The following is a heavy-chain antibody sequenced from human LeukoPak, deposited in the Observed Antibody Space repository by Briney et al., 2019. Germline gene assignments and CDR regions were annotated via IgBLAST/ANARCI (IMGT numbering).Heavy chain of an antibody. J-gene: IGHJ4*02. CDR1: GYTFTSYY. Sequence: ASVSVTCKASGYTFTSYYMHWVRQAPGQGLEWMGIINPSGGSTSYAQKFQGRVTMTRDTSTSTVYMELSSLRSEDTAVYYCASPGEKDYYFDYWGQVTPVTVSS. D-gene: IGHD3-16*01. CDR3: ASPGEKDYYFDY. V-gene: IGHV1-46*01. CDR2: INPSGGST.